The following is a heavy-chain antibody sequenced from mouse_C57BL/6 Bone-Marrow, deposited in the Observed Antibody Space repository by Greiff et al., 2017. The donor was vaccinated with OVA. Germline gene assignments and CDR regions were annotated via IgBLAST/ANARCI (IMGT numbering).Heavy chain of an antibody. CDR2: IYPGGGYT. J-gene: IGHJ1*03. V-gene: IGHV1-63*01. D-gene: IGHD2-3*01. CDR3: ARRDGYLYWYFDV. Sequence: QVHVKQSGAELVRPGTSVKMSCKASGYTFTNYWIGWAKQRPGHGLEWIGDIYPGGGYTNYNEKFKGKATLTADKSSSTAYMQFSSLTSEDSAIYYCARRDGYLYWYFDVWGTGTTVTVSS. CDR1: GYTFTNYW.